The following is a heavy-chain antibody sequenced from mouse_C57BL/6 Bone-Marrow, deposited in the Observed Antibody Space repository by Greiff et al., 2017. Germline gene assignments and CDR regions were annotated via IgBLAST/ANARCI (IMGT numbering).Heavy chain of an antibody. V-gene: IGHV5-6*01. CDR3: ARHLYYYGSADY. CDR2: ISSGGSYT. CDR1: GFTFSSYG. D-gene: IGHD1-1*01. Sequence: EVQLVESGGDLVKPGGSLKLSCAASGFTFSSYGMSWVRQTPDKRLEWVATISSGGSYTYYPDSVKGRFTISRDNAKNTLYLQMSSLKSEDTAMYYCARHLYYYGSADYWGQGTTLTVSS. J-gene: IGHJ2*01.